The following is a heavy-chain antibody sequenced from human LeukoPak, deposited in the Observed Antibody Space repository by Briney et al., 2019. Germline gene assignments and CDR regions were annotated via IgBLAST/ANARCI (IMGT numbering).Heavy chain of an antibody. J-gene: IGHJ4*02. CDR3: ASSKCWGSFLSFY. D-gene: IGHD7-27*01. Sequence: GASVKVSCKASGGTFSSYDMSWVRQAPGQGLEWMGGMNPNFGKANYAQKFQGRVTMTTDEFTSTAYMELSSLRSEDTAVFFCASSKCWGSFLSFYWPQGTLLTLSS. CDR2: MNPNFGKA. CDR1: GGTFSSYD. V-gene: IGHV1-69*05.